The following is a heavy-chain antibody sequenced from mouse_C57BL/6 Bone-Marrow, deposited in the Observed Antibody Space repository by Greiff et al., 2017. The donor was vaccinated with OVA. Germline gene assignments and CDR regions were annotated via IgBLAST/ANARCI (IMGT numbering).Heavy chain of an antibody. V-gene: IGHV1-82*01. Sequence: QVQLKESGPELVKPGASVKISCKASGYAFSSSWMNWVKQRPGKGLEWIGRIYPGDGDTNYNGKFKGKATLTADKSSSTAYMQLSSLTSEDSAVYFCANLLAMDYWGQGTSVTVSS. D-gene: IGHD2-1*01. CDR3: ANLLAMDY. J-gene: IGHJ4*01. CDR2: IYPGDGDT. CDR1: GYAFSSSW.